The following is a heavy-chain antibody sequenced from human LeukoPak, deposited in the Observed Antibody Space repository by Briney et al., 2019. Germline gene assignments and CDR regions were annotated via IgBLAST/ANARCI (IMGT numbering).Heavy chain of an antibody. V-gene: IGHV1-46*01. CDR2: INPSGGST. CDR3: ARAGGRSWFDP. CDR1: GYTFISYY. Sequence: GASVKVSCKASGYTFISYYIHWVRQAPGQGLEWMGIINPSGGSTSYAQKFQGRVTMTRDTSTSTVYMELSSLRSEDTAVYYCARAGGRSWFDPWGQGTLVTVSS. J-gene: IGHJ5*02.